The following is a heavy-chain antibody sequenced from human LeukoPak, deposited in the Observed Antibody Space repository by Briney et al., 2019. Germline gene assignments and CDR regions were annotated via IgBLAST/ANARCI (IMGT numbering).Heavy chain of an antibody. CDR3: AREESGSLFLVDY. CDR1: GFTFSSYA. CDR2: ISYDGSNN. Sequence: GGSLRLSCAASGFTFSSYAMPWVRQAPGKGLEWVAVISYDGSNNYYADAVKGRFTSSRDNSKNTRYLQMNSLRAEDTAVYYCAREESGSLFLVDYWGQGTLVTVSS. D-gene: IGHD1-26*01. V-gene: IGHV3-30-3*01. J-gene: IGHJ4*02.